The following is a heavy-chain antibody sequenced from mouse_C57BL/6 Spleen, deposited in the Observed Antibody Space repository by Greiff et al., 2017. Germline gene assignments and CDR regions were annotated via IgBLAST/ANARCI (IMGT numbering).Heavy chain of an antibody. J-gene: IGHJ4*01. Sequence: QVQLQQSGAELARPGASVKLSCKASGYTFTSYGISWVKQRTGQGLEWIGEIYPRSGNTYYNEKFKGKATLTADKSSSTAYMELRSLTSEASAVYFCARDSSGSYYAMDYWGQGTSVTVSS. CDR3: ARDSSGSYYAMDY. V-gene: IGHV1-81*01. CDR2: IYPRSGNT. D-gene: IGHD3-2*02. CDR1: GYTFTSYG.